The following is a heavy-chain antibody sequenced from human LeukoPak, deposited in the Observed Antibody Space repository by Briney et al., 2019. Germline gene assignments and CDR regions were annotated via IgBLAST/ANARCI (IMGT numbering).Heavy chain of an antibody. D-gene: IGHD2-8*01. CDR1: GFTFSNAW. CDR3: HTRIVRMVYAPERKEEEVFDI. J-gene: IGHJ3*02. V-gene: IGHV3-15*01. CDR2: IKSKTGGGTL. Sequence: GGSLRLSCAASGFTFSNAWMTWVRQAPGKGLEWIGHIKSKTGGGTLDYAAPVQGSFTISREDSKSTLNQKINRQKNKDTKEYYRHTRIVRMVYAPERKEEEVFDIRGQGTMVTVFS.